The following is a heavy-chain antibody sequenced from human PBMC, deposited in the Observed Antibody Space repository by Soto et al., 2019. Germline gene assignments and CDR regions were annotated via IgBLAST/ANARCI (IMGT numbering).Heavy chain of an antibody. CDR1: GGTFSNYA. V-gene: IGHV1-69*13. CDR2: IIPMFGTA. D-gene: IGHD3-10*02. CDR3: ARDLAPVVRGVLSYGMDV. Sequence: SVKVSCKASGGTFSNYAINWVRQAPGQGLEWMGGIIPMFGTAYYAERFQGRVTITADESTSTAYMELSSLRSEDTAIFYCARDLAPVVRGVLSYGMDVWGQGTTVTVYS. J-gene: IGHJ6*02.